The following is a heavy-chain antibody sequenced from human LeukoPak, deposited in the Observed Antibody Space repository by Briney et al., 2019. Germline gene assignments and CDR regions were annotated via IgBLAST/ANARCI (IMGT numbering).Heavy chain of an antibody. CDR2: ISSSSSYI. V-gene: IGHV3-21*01. CDR3: AREALTGYYSYYYYYYMDV. J-gene: IGHJ6*03. D-gene: IGHD3-9*01. CDR1: GFTFSSYR. Sequence: GGSLRLSCAASGFTFSSYRMNWVRQAPGKGLEWVSSISSSSSYIYYADSVKGRFTISRDNAKNSLYLQMNSLRAEDTAVYYCAREALTGYYSYYYYYYMDVWGKGTTVTISS.